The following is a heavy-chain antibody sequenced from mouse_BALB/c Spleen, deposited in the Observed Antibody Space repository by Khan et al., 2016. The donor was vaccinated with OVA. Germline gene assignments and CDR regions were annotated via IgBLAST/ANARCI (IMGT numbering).Heavy chain of an antibody. J-gene: IGHJ2*01. CDR1: GYSITSDYA. CDR3: ARIYGGDFDY. V-gene: IGHV3-2*02. Sequence: EEQLQESGPGLVKPSQSLSLTCTVTGYSITSDYAWNWIRQFPGNKLEWMGHISYSGNTKYNPSLKSRISITRDTSKNQFFLQLNSVTTEDTATYYCARIYGGDFDYWGQGTTLTVSS. CDR2: ISYSGNT. D-gene: IGHD1-1*01.